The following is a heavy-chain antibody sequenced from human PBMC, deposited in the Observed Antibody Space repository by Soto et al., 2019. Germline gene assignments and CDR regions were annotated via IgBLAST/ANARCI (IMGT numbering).Heavy chain of an antibody. J-gene: IGHJ4*02. V-gene: IGHV3-9*01. Sequence: PGGSLRLSCAASGFTFDDYAMHWVRQAPGKGLEWVSGISWNSGSIGYADSVKGRFTISRDNAKNSLYLQMNSLRAEDTALYYCAKGPGYSSGGPREYYFDYWGQGTLVTVSS. CDR3: AKGPGYSSGGPREYYFDY. CDR1: GFTFDDYA. D-gene: IGHD6-19*01. CDR2: ISWNSGSI.